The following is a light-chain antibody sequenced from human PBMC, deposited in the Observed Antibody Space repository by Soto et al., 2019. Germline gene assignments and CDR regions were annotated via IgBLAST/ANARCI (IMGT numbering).Light chain of an antibody. CDR3: KSYTGINNWV. CDR1: SSDVGGYNY. J-gene: IGLJ3*02. V-gene: IGLV2-8*01. Sequence: QLVLTQPPSASGSPGQSVTISCTGTSSDVGGYNYVSWYQQHPGKAPKVMIYEVNKRPSGVPDRFSGSKSGNTASLTVSGLQAEDEADYFCKSYTGINNWVFGVGTKVTAL. CDR2: EVN.